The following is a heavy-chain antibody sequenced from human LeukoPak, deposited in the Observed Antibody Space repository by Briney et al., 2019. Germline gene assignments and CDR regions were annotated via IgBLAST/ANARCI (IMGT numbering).Heavy chain of an antibody. V-gene: IGHV3-21*01. D-gene: IGHD6-13*01. Sequence: PGGSLRLSCVASGFTFSSYSMNWVRQAPGKGLEWVSSISSSSSYIYYADSVKGRFTISRDNAKNSLYLQMNSLRAEDTAVYYCARAGTWVDWYFDLWGRGTLVTVSS. CDR3: ARAGTWVDWYFDL. CDR1: GFTFSSYS. CDR2: ISSSSSYI. J-gene: IGHJ2*01.